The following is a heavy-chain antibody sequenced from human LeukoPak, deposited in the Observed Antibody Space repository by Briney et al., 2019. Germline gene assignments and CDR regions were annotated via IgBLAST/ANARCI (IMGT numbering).Heavy chain of an antibody. CDR3: ARDGTAPGLYFDL. CDR2: INQNGGEK. CDR1: GFTFSDYW. D-gene: IGHD6-13*01. V-gene: IGHV3-7*01. J-gene: IGHJ4*01. Sequence: GGSLRLSCAVSGFTFSDYWMNRVRQAPGKGLEWVASINQNGGEKYYVDSVKGRFTISRDNPRNSLYLQMSSLRAEDTAVYYCARDGTAPGLYFDLWGQGTLVTVSS.